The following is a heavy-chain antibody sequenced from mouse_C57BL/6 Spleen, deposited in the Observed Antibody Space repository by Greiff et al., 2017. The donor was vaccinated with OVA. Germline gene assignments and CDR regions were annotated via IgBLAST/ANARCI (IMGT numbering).Heavy chain of an antibody. Sequence: DVMLVESGGGLVQPGGSLKLSCAASGFTFSDYYMYWVRQTPEKRLEWVAYISNGGGSTYYPDTVKGRFTISRDNAKNTLYLQMSRLKSEDTAMYYCARRGSGYGYFDVWGTGTTVTVSS. CDR3: ARRGSGYGYFDV. D-gene: IGHD3-2*02. CDR1: GFTFSDYY. CDR2: ISNGGGST. J-gene: IGHJ1*03. V-gene: IGHV5-12*01.